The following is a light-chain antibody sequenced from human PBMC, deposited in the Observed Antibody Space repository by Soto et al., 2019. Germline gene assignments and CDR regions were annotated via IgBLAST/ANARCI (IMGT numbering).Light chain of an antibody. J-gene: IGLJ1*01. CDR3: CSYADRSILV. V-gene: IGLV2-23*01. CDR2: EGT. CDR1: SSDVGGYNL. Sequence: QSVLTQPASVSGSPGQSITISCTGTSSDVGGYNLVSWYQQHPGRAPKLIIYEGTKRPSGVSDRFSVSKSGNTASLTISGLQADDEADYHCCSYADRSILVFGTGTKVTVL.